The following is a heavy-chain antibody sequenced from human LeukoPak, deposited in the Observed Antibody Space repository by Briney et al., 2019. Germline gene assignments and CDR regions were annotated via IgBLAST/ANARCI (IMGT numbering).Heavy chain of an antibody. Sequence: IPSETLSLTCTVSGVSISSGDYYWSWIRQPPGKGLEWIGYIYYSGSTYYNPSLKSRVTISVDTSKNQFSLKLSSVTAADTAVYYCARDVGIEYCGGDCYVKPYGMDVWGQGTTVTVSS. CDR1: GVSISSGDYY. D-gene: IGHD2-21*02. V-gene: IGHV4-30-4*01. CDR3: ARDVGIEYCGGDCYVKPYGMDV. CDR2: IYYSGST. J-gene: IGHJ6*02.